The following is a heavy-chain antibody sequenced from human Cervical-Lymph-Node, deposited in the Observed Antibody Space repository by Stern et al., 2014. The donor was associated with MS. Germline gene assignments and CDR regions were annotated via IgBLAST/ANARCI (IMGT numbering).Heavy chain of an antibody. CDR3: ARMGGYCSGGLCYSVDS. CDR2: IYYSGST. D-gene: IGHD2-15*01. J-gene: IGHJ4*02. CDR1: GDSVRGGGYY. V-gene: IGHV4-31*03. Sequence: VQLVESGPGLVKPSQTLSLTCTVSGDSVRGGGYYWSWIRQHPGKGLEWIGYIYYSGSTSYNPSLKDRVTILIHTYKNQVSLKMSSVTAADTAAYYCARMGGYCSGGLCYSVDSWGQGILVIVSS.